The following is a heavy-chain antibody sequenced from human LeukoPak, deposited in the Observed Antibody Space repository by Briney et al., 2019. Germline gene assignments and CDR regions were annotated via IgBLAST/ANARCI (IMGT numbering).Heavy chain of an antibody. D-gene: IGHD3/OR15-3a*01. J-gene: IGHJ4*02. CDR1: DGSISSYY. CDR3: ARGFLDPYYFDY. Sequence: SETLSLTCTVSDGSISSYYWGWIRQPPGKGLEWIGSIYHSGSTYYNPSLKSRVTISVDTSKNQFSLKLSSVIAADTAVYYCARGFLDPYYFDYWGQGTLVTVSS. CDR2: IYHSGST. V-gene: IGHV4-39*07.